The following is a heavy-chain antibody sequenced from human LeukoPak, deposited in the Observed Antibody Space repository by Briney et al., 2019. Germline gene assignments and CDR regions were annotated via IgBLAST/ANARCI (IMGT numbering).Heavy chain of an antibody. CDR1: GYTFTSYD. J-gene: IGHJ6*03. CDR3: ARAPEWGKANYYYYMDV. CDR2: MSPNSGNT. Sequence: ESLKVSCKASGYTFTSYDINWVRQATGQGLEWMGWMSPNSGNTGYAQKFQGRVTMTRNTSISTAYMELSSLRSEDTAVYYCARAPEWGKANYYYYMDVWGKGTTVTASS. D-gene: IGHD1-26*01. V-gene: IGHV1-8*01.